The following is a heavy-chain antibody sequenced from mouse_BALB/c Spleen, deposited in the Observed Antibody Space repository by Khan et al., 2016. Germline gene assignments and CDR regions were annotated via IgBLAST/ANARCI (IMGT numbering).Heavy chain of an antibody. CDR2: IWAGGST. Sequence: QVQLKQSGPGLVAPSQSLSITCTVSGFSLTSSGVHWVRQPPGKGLDWLGVIWAGGSTDYNSALMSRLSITKDNSQTQVFLKMNSLQTDDTALYYCARDDQDYDAWFASWGQGTTLTVSS. D-gene: IGHD2-4*01. V-gene: IGHV2-9*02. CDR1: GFSLTSSG. CDR3: ARDDQDYDAWFAS. J-gene: IGHJ2*01.